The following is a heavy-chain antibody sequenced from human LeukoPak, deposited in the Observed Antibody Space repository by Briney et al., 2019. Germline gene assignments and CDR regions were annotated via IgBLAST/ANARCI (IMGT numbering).Heavy chain of an antibody. CDR1: GFTFSSYS. Sequence: GGSLRLSCAASGFTFSSYSMNWVRQAPGKGLEWVSSISSSSSYIYYADSVKGRFTISRDNAKNSLYLQMNSLRAEDTAVYYCARGEKLVVRTVDAFDIWGQGTMVTVSS. CDR3: ARGEKLVVRTVDAFDI. CDR2: ISSSSSYI. D-gene: IGHD3-22*01. J-gene: IGHJ3*02. V-gene: IGHV3-21*01.